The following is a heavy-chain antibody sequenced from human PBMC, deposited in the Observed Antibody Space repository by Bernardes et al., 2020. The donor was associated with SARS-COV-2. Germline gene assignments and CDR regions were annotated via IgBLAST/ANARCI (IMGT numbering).Heavy chain of an antibody. V-gene: IGHV3-48*01. CDR3: ARDREGRLPLPYTMDV. D-gene: IGHD3-10*01. Sequence: GGSLRLSCVASGFTFSNYGMNWVRQAPGKGLEWVSYVSSSAIAIYYADSVKGRFTISRDNAGNSLYLQMNSLRADDTALYYCARDREGRLPLPYTMDVWGQGTTVTVSS. J-gene: IGHJ6*02. CDR2: VSSSAIAI. CDR1: GFTFSNYG.